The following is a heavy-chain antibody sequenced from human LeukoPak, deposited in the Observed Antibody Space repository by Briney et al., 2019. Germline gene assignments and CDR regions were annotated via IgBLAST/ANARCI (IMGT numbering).Heavy chain of an antibody. J-gene: IGHJ4*02. CDR2: MNPNSGNT. V-gene: IGHV1-8*01. Sequence: ASVKVSCKASGYTFTSYDINWVRQATGQGLEWMGWMNPNSGNTGYAQKLQGRVTMTTDTSTSTAYMELRSLRSDDTAVYYCARNGWQLAQPGWDYWGQGTLVTVSS. CDR3: ARNGWQLAQPGWDY. CDR1: GYTFTSYD. D-gene: IGHD6-6*01.